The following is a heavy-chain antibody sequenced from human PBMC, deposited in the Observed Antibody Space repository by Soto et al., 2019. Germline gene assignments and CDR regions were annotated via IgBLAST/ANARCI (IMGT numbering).Heavy chain of an antibody. CDR2: INPNSGDT. CDR1: GYTFTVYY. D-gene: IGHD2-21*02. J-gene: IGHJ4*02. V-gene: IGHV1-2*04. Sequence: ASVKVSCKASGYTFTVYYMHWVRQAPGQGLEWMGWINPNSGDTNYAQNFQGWVTMTRDTSINTAYMELTRLRSDDTAVYYCATKGRGNCGGDCYLDYWGQGTLVTVSS. CDR3: ATKGRGNCGGDCYLDY.